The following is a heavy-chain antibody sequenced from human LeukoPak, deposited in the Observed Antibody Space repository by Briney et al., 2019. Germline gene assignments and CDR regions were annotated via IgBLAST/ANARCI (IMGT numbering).Heavy chain of an antibody. CDR3: ARNQRRLDY. CDR2: IRQDGSEK. V-gene: IGHV3-7*01. Sequence: GGSLRLSCAASGFTFSTYWMSWVRQAPGKGLELVANIRQDGSEKYYVDSVKGRFTISRDNAKNSLSLQVNSLRAEDTAVYYCARNQRRLDYWGQGTLVTVSS. J-gene: IGHJ4*02. CDR1: GFTFSTYW. D-gene: IGHD1-14*01.